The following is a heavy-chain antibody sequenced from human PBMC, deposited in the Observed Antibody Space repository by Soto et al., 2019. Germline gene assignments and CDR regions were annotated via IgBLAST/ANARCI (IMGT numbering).Heavy chain of an antibody. D-gene: IGHD4-17*01. CDR3: ARDLGDYADDY. CDR1: GGTFSSYT. CDR2: IIPILGIA. J-gene: IGHJ4*02. V-gene: IGHV1-69*08. Sequence: QVQLVQSGAEVKKPGSSVKVSCKASGGTFSSYTISWVRQAPGQGLEWMGRIIPILGIANYEQKFQGRVTITADKSTSTAYMELSSLRSEDTAVYYCARDLGDYADDYWGQGTLVTVSS.